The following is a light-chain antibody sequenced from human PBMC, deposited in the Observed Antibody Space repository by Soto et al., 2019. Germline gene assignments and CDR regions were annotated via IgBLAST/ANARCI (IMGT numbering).Light chain of an antibody. CDR2: EVS. Sequence: QSALTQPPSASGSPGQSVTISCTGTSSDIGNYNYVSWYQQQPGKAPKLIIFEVSERPSGVPDRFSGSKSDNTASLTVSGLQAEDEADYYCTSYAGRNYVFGTGTKLTVL. V-gene: IGLV2-8*01. CDR1: SSDIGNYNY. CDR3: TSYAGRNYV. J-gene: IGLJ1*01.